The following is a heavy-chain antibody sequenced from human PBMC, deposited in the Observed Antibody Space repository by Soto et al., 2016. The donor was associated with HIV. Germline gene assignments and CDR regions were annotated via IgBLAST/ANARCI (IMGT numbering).Heavy chain of an antibody. CDR3: ARDLGYGSKGFDY. J-gene: IGHJ4*02. CDR2: IIPIVGLA. D-gene: IGHD3-10*01. CDR1: GGTFSNYA. Sequence: QVQLVQSGAEVKKPGSSVKVSCKASGGTFSNYAISWVRQAPGQGLEWMGGIIPIVGLANYAEKFQGRVTITADKSTSTAYMELSSLRSDDTAVYYCARDLGYGSKGFDYWGPGNPGHRLL. V-gene: IGHV1-69*10.